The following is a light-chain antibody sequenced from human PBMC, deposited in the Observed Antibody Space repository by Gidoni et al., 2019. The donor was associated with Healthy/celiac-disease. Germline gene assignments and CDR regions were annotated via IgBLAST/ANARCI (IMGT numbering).Light chain of an antibody. J-gene: IGKJ4*01. Sequence: ELVLPQSPATLSLSPGERATLSCRASQSVSSYLAWYQQKPGQAPRLLIYDASNRATGIPARFSGSGSGTDFTLTISSLEPEDFAVYYCQQRSNWPPPTFXGXTKVEIK. CDR2: DAS. CDR3: QQRSNWPPPT. CDR1: QSVSSY. V-gene: IGKV3-11*01.